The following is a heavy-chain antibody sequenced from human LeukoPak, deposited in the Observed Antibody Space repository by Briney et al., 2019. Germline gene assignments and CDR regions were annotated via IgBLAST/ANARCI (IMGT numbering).Heavy chain of an antibody. V-gene: IGHV3-21*01. Sequence: PGGSLRLSCAASGFTFSTCGMNWVRQAPGKGLEWVSSISSSSSYIYYSDSVKGRFTISRDNAKNSLYLQMNSLRAEDTAVYYCARELGKEGDYWGLGTLVTVSS. J-gene: IGHJ4*02. CDR1: GFTFSTCG. CDR2: ISSSSSYI. D-gene: IGHD1-26*01. CDR3: ARELGKEGDY.